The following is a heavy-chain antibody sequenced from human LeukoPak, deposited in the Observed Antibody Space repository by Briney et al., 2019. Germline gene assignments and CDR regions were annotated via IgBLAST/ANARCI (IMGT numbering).Heavy chain of an antibody. J-gene: IGHJ4*02. CDR3: ARATGATYNFDY. V-gene: IGHV3-74*01. CDR1: GFTFSSYW. D-gene: IGHD1-1*01. Sequence: GGFLRLSCAASGFTFSSYWMHWVRQAPGKGLEWVSRIKSDETSTTYADSVKGRFTISRDNAKNTLYLQMNSLRAEDAAVYYCARATGATYNFDYWGQGTPVTVSS. CDR2: IKSDETST.